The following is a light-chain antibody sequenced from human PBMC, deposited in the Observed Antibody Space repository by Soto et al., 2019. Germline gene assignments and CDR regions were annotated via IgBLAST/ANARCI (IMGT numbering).Light chain of an antibody. Sequence: EIVMTQSPTTLSVSPGERATLSCRASQSVSSNLAWYQQKPGQAPRLLIYGASTRATGIPARFTGTGSGTEFTLTTTSLQSADGAVYCSKQFSKWPLTLGQGRTGEIK. CDR3: KQFSKWPLT. J-gene: IGKJ5*01. CDR2: GAS. V-gene: IGKV3-15*01. CDR1: QSVSSN.